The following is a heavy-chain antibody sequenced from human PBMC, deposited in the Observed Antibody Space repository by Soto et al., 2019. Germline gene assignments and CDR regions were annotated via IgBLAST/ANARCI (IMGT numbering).Heavy chain of an antibody. D-gene: IGHD1-26*01. CDR3: ARESSGTYYVDY. V-gene: IGHV3-74*01. J-gene: IGHJ4*02. CDR2: INTAGTTT. CDR1: GFTFSGNW. Sequence: EVQLVESGGGLVQAGGSLRLSCAASGFTFSGNWMHWVRQAPGKGLVWVSRINTAGTTTTYADAVKGRFSMSRDNAKKTLYLQMNSLTAEDTAVYYCARESSGTYYVDYWGQGTLVTVSS.